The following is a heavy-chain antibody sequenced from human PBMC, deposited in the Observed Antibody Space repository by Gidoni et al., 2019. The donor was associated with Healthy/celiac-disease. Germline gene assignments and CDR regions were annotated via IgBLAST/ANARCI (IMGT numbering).Heavy chain of an antibody. D-gene: IGHD3-9*01. V-gene: IGHV4-30-4*01. CDR3: ARARVGSYYDILTGYLNYYYYYGMDV. Sequence: QVQLQESGPGLVTPSQTLSLTCTVSGGSISSGDYYWSWIRQPPGKGLEWIGYIYYSGSPYYNPSLKSRVTISVDTSKNQFSLKLSSVTAADTAVYYCARARVGSYYDILTGYLNYYYYYGMDVWGQGTTVTVSS. CDR1: GGSISSGDYY. CDR2: IYYSGSP. J-gene: IGHJ6*02.